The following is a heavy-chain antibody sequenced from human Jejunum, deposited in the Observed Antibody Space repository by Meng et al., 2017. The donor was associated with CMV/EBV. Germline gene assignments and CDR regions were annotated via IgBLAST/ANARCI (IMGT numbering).Heavy chain of an antibody. J-gene: IGHJ5*02. V-gene: IGHV3-72*01. CDR1: FIFSDQN. CDR2: IRNRAESYTI. CDR3: ARDLSRGISYETGS. Sequence: FIFSDQNMDWVRQAPGKGLEWVGRIRNRAESYTIDYAASVRGRFIISRDDSKNSLYLQMNNLETEDTAVYYCARDLSRGISYETGSWGQGTLVTVSS. D-gene: IGHD3-16*01.